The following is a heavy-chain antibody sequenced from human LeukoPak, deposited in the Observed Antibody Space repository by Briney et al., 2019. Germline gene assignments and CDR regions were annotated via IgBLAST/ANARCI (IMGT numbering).Heavy chain of an antibody. CDR2: IYTSGST. J-gene: IGHJ4*02. CDR1: GGSISSGSYY. V-gene: IGHV4-61*02. Sequence: PSETLSLTCTVSGGSISSGSYYWSWIRRPAGKGLEWIGRIYTSGSTNYNPSLKSRVTISVDTSKNQFSLKLSSVTAADTAVYYCAREGSSGWYEDYWGQGTLVTVSS. CDR3: AREGSSGWYEDY. D-gene: IGHD6-19*01.